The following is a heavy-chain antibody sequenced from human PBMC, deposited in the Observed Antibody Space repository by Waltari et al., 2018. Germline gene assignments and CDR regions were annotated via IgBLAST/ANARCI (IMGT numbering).Heavy chain of an antibody. CDR1: GFTSGAYA. D-gene: IGHD3-10*01. CDR3: ARVRIGVRGYPDY. Sequence: EVQLVESGGGLFQPGGSLSLSCAASGFTSGAYALPWSRQAPGKGLEYVSAISSNGGSTYYANSVKGRFTISRDNSKNTLYLQMGSLRAEDMAVYYCARVRIGVRGYPDYWGQGTLVTVSS. CDR2: ISSNGGST. J-gene: IGHJ4*02. V-gene: IGHV3-64*01.